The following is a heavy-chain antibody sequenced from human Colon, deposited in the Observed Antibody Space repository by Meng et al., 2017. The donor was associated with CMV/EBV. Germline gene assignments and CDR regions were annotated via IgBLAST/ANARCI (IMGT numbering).Heavy chain of an antibody. CDR3: ARGYGSGSLDH. V-gene: IGHV4-39*07. CDR2: IYHSGTT. CDR1: GGSISTSGFF. J-gene: IGHJ4*02. D-gene: IGHD3-10*01. Sequence: SETLSLTCTVSGGSISTSGFFWGWIRQPPGKGLEWIGTIYHSGTTYYNPSLKSRVAISVDTSKNQFSLKLSSMTAADTAVYYCARGYGSGSLDHWGQGTLVTVSS.